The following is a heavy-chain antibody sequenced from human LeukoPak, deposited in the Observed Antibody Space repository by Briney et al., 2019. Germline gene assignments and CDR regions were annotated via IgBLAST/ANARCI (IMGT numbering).Heavy chain of an antibody. Sequence: PSETLSLTCTVSGVSMIDQHWSWLRQPPGKGLEWIGYIYYTGRTNYNPSLMGRVTISVDPSTNQFSLDLNSVTAADTAVYYCARGNGWYYFWGQGTLVTVSS. CDR1: GVSMIDQH. CDR2: IYYTGRT. J-gene: IGHJ4*02. D-gene: IGHD6-19*01. CDR3: ARGNGWYYF. V-gene: IGHV4-59*11.